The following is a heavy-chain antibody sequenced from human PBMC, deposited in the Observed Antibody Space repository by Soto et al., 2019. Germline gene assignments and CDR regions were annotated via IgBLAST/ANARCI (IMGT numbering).Heavy chain of an antibody. V-gene: IGHV3-30*03. D-gene: IGHD3-3*01. J-gene: IGHJ3*01. CDR1: GFTFSSYG. Sequence: QVQLVESGGSVVQPGTSLRLSCAASGFTFSSYGIHWVRQAPGKGLEWVALISHDGSRKEYAESQKGRFTISRDNSKXXXXLXXXXXXXXXXXXXXCAKDFSRGPSVLRGFDLWGQGTVVTVSS. CDR2: ISHDGSRK. CDR3: AKDFSRGPSVLRGFDL.